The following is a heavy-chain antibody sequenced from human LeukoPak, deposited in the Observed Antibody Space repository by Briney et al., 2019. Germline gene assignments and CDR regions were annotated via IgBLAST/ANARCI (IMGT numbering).Heavy chain of an antibody. CDR3: ARGIMTPYYMDV. CDR2: ISSSSSYI. J-gene: IGHJ6*03. CDR1: GFTFSSYS. V-gene: IGHV3-21*01. Sequence: GGSLRLSCAASGFTFSSYSMNWVRQAPGKGLEWVSSISSSSSYIYYADSVKGRFTISRDNAKNSLYLQMNSLRAEDTAVYYCARGIMTPYYMDVWGKGTTVSVSS. D-gene: IGHD3-16*01.